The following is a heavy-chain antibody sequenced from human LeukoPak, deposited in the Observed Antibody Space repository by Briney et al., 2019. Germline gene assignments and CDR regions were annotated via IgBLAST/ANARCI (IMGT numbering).Heavy chain of an antibody. D-gene: IGHD3-3*01. V-gene: IGHV1-69*01. CDR3: AREGFWRGYYSTPEPFDY. Sequence: GSSVKVSCKASGGTFSSYAISWVRQAPGQGLEWMGGIIPIFGTANYAQKFQGRVTITADESTSTAYMELSSLRSEDTAVYYCAREGFWRGYYSTPEPFDYWGQGTLVTVPS. CDR1: GGTFSSYA. J-gene: IGHJ4*02. CDR2: IIPIFGTA.